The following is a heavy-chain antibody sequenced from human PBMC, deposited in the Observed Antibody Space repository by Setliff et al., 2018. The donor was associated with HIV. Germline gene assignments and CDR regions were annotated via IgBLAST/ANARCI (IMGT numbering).Heavy chain of an antibody. J-gene: IGHJ4*01. V-gene: IGHV1-3*01. CDR3: ARGALLAVFDFDH. D-gene: IGHD3-3*02. CDR2: INVGKGDT. Sequence: ASVKVSCKASGYTFTTYYIHWVRQAPGQSLEWMGWINVGKGDTKYSQAFQDRITITRDTSANTAYMELSSLRSDDTAVYFCARGALLAVFDFDHWGHGTLVTVSS. CDR1: GYTFTTYY.